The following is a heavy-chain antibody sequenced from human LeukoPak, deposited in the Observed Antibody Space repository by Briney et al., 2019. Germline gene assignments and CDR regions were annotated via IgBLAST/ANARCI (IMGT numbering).Heavy chain of an antibody. CDR2: INPNSGTT. J-gene: IGHJ3*02. Sequence: ASVKASCKASGYTFTAYYMHWVRQAPGQGLEWMGWINPNSGTTNYAQKFQDWVTMTSDTSISTAYLELTRLKSDDTAVYYCARYSWDAFDIWGQGTMVTVSS. CDR1: GYTFTAYY. V-gene: IGHV1-2*04. D-gene: IGHD2-21*01. CDR3: ARYSWDAFDI.